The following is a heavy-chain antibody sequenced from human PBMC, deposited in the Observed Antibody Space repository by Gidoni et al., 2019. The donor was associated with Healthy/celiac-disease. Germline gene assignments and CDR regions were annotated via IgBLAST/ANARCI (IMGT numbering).Heavy chain of an antibody. Sequence: QVQMVQSGTAEKRTGASGKICCKASRYTVTSYGISWLRRAPGQGLEWMGGSSASNGNTNSAQQLQVSVTMTTDTSTSNVYMERRSLRYAATSGYYCASYINCGGACYYFDSWGQGTLVTVSS. D-gene: IGHD2-21*02. CDR2: SSASNGNT. V-gene: IGHV1-18*01. CDR3: ASYINCGGACYYFDS. CDR1: RYTVTSYG. J-gene: IGHJ4*02.